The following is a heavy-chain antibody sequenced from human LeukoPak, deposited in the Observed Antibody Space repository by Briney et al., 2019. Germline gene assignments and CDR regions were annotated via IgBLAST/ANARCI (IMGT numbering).Heavy chain of an antibody. CDR2: ISIYTGNT. CDR1: AYTFTNHA. CDR3: AREGYFDWLLSMYYFDY. V-gene: IGHV1-18*01. D-gene: IGHD3-9*01. J-gene: IGHJ4*02. Sequence: ASVKVSCKASAYTFTNHAISWMRQAPGQGLEWMGWISIYTGNTNYAQNFQGRVTMTTDTSTSTAYMELRSLRSDDTAVYYCAREGYFDWLLSMYYFDYWGQGTLVTVSS.